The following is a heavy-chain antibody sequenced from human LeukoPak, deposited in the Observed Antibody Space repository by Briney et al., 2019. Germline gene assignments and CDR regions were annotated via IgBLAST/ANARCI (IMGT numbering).Heavy chain of an antibody. CDR1: GGSISSGGYY. CDR3: ASHLWFEKYFDY. Sequence: SQTLSLTCTVSGGSISSGGYYWSWIRQHPGKGLEWIGYIYYSGSTYYNPSLKCRVTISVDTSKNQFSLKLSSVTAADTAVYYCASHLWFEKYFDYWGQGTLVTVSS. CDR2: IYYSGST. D-gene: IGHD3-10*01. J-gene: IGHJ4*02. V-gene: IGHV4-31*03.